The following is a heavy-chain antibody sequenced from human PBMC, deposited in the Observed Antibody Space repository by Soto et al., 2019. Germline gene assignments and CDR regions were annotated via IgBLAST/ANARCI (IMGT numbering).Heavy chain of an antibody. D-gene: IGHD6-13*01. CDR1: GGSFSGYY. V-gene: IGHV4-34*01. J-gene: IGHJ5*02. Sequence: PWETLSLTCAVYGGSFSGYYWSWIRQPPGKGLEWIGEINHSGSTNYNPSLKSRVTISVDTSKNQFSLKLSSVTAADTAVYYCASVAAATNWFDPWGQGTLVTVSS. CDR2: INHSGST. CDR3: ASVAAATNWFDP.